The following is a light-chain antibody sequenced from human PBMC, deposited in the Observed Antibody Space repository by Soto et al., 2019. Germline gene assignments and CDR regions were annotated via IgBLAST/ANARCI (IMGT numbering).Light chain of an antibody. Sequence: DIVMTQSPLSLPVTPGEPASISCRSSQSLLHSSGYNYLDWYLQKPGQSPQLLIYLGSNRASGVPDRFSGSGSGTDFTLISSRVEAEDVGVYYCMQALQTPGTCGQGTKLEIK. CDR1: QSLLHSSGYNY. CDR3: MQALQTPGT. J-gene: IGKJ2*02. CDR2: LGS. V-gene: IGKV2-28*01.